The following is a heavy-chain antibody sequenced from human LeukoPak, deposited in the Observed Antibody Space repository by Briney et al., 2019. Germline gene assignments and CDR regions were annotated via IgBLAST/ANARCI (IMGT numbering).Heavy chain of an antibody. Sequence: GGSLRLSCAVSGFSVSGYWMTRVRQAPGKGLEWVANIKQDGGEKNYVDSVKGRFTISRDNAENSLFLQMNSLRVEDTAVYYCAREWQGGIAAAGTRIEGDYWGQGTLVAVSS. CDR3: AREWQGGIAAAGTRIEGDY. V-gene: IGHV3-7*01. D-gene: IGHD6-13*01. CDR2: IKQDGGEK. J-gene: IGHJ4*02. CDR1: GFSVSGYW.